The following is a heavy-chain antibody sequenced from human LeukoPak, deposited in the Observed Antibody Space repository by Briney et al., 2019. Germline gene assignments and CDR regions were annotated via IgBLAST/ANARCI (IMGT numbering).Heavy chain of an antibody. V-gene: IGHV6-1*01. Sequence: SQALSLTCAISGDSFSSNSAAWNWLRQSPSRGLEWLGRTYYRSKWYNDYAVSVKSRITINPDTSKNQFSLQLNSVTPEDTAVYYCAVSYDYVWGSYRPGPFDYWGQGTLVTVSS. CDR2: TYYRSKWYN. J-gene: IGHJ4*02. D-gene: IGHD3-16*02. CDR3: AVSYDYVWGSYRPGPFDY. CDR1: GDSFSSNSAA.